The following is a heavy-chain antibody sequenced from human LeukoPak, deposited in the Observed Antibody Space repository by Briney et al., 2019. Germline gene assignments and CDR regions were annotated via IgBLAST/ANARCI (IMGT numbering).Heavy chain of an antibody. CDR1: GYSFTSYW. J-gene: IGHJ4*02. V-gene: IGHV5-51*01. Sequence: GESLKISCKGSGYSFTSYWIGWVRPMRGKGLEWMGIIYPGDSDTRYSPSFQGQVTISADKSISTAYLQWSSLKAADTAMYYCARFVRLRYFDWWDYWGQGTLVTVSS. CDR2: IYPGDSDT. CDR3: ARFVRLRYFDWWDY. D-gene: IGHD3-9*01.